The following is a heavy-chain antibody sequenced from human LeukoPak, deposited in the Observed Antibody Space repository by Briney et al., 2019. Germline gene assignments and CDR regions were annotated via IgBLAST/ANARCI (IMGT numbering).Heavy chain of an antibody. D-gene: IGHD2-2*01. J-gene: IGHJ3*02. CDR2: ISGSGGST. Sequence: GGSLRLSCAASGFTFSSYAMSWVRQAPGKGLEWVSAISGSGGSTYYADSVKGRFTISRDNSKNTLYLQMGSLRAEDMAVYYCARTDEDIVVVPAAMVYWSGAFDIWGQGTMVTVSS. CDR1: GFTFSSYA. V-gene: IGHV3-23*01. CDR3: ARTDEDIVVVPAAMVYWSGAFDI.